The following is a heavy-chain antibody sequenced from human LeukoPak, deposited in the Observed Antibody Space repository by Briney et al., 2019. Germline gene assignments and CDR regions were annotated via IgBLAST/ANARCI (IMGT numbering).Heavy chain of an antibody. J-gene: IGHJ5*02. CDR2: ISGSGGST. Sequence: GGSLRLSCAASGFPLRTYVMTWVRQAAGKGLEWVSTISGSGGSTYYADSVKGRFTISRDNSKNTLYLEMNSLRVDDTATYFCMRSDYGGLDDPWGQGTLVTVSS. CDR3: MRSDYGGLDDP. D-gene: IGHD4-17*01. CDR1: GFPLRTYV. V-gene: IGHV3-23*01.